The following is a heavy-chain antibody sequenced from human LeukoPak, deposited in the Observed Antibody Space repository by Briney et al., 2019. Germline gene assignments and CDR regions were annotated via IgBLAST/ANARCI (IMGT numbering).Heavy chain of an antibody. J-gene: IGHJ4*02. CDR3: TTGYSGYDYEFDY. Sequence: PGGSLRLSCAASGFTFSNAWMSWVRQAPGKGLEWVGRTKSKTDGGTTDYAAPVKGRFTISRDDSKNTLYLQMNSLKTEDTAVYYCTTGYSGYDYEFDYWGQGTLVTVSS. V-gene: IGHV3-15*01. CDR1: GFTFSNAW. D-gene: IGHD5-12*01. CDR2: TKSKTDGGTT.